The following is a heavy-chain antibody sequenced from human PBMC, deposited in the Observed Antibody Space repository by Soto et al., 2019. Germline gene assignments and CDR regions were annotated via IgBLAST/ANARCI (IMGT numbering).Heavy chain of an antibody. CDR1: GGSISSGGYY. J-gene: IGHJ5*02. CDR2: IYYSGST. V-gene: IGHV4-61*08. Sequence: PSETLSLTCTVSGGSISSGGYYWSWIRHPPGKGLEWIGYIYYSGSTNYNPSLKSRVTISVDTSKNQFSLKLSSVTAADTAVYYCASYGSGRYPRLDPWGQGTLVTVSS. CDR3: ASYGSGRYPRLDP. D-gene: IGHD3-10*01.